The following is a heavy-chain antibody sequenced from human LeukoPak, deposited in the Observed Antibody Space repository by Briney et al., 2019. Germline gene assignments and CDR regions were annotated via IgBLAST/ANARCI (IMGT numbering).Heavy chain of an antibody. Sequence: GGSLRLSCAASAFTFSSYGMHWVRQAPGKGLEWVAYTQYDRTNEQYAHSVKGRFRISRDNSNNILYLQMNSLRTEDTAVYYCAKDPLDISRWTNAFDIWGQGTTVIVS. CDR2: TQYDRTNE. D-gene: IGHD5-12*01. CDR1: AFTFSSYG. J-gene: IGHJ3*02. CDR3: AKDPLDISRWTNAFDI. V-gene: IGHV3-30*02.